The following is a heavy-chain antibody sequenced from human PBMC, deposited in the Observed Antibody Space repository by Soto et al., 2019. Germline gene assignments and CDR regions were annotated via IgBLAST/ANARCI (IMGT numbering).Heavy chain of an antibody. CDR3: SSERRGGGLYYYH. D-gene: IGHD2-21*02. V-gene: IGHV1-69*06. Sequence: SVTVSCKASRGTFSSYAISWVRQAPGQGLEWLGGIIPIFCTENYAQKFQGSATINAYKSPRTAYMRPTSLRWQDSAVDYWSSERRGGGLYYYHWGHGTLDTVSS. CDR1: RGTFSSYA. CDR2: IIPIFCTE. J-gene: IGHJ4*01.